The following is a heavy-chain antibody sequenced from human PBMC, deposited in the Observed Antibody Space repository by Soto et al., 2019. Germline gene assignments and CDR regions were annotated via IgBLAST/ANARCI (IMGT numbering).Heavy chain of an antibody. Sequence: GGSLRLSCAASGFTFGDYAMTWVRQAPGKGLEWVAGISGNGGNTYYADSVKGRFTISRDNSKNRLYLQMNSLSAEDTAVYYCAKDRPFYDFWTDLSMFDPCGQGTLVTVSS. V-gene: IGHV3-23*01. CDR1: GFTFGDYA. CDR2: ISGNGGNT. J-gene: IGHJ5*02. D-gene: IGHD3-3*01. CDR3: AKDRPFYDFWTDLSMFDP.